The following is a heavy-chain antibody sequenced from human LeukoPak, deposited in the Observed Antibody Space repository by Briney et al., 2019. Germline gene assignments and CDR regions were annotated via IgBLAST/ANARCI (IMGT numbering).Heavy chain of an antibody. CDR3: AELGITMIGGV. D-gene: IGHD3-10*02. CDR2: ISSSGSTI. CDR1: GFTFSSYE. Sequence: PGGSLRLSCAASGFTFSSYEMNWVRQAPGKGLEWVSYISSSGSTIYYADSVKGRFTISRDNAKNSLYLQMNGPRAEDTAVYYCAELGITMIGGVWGKGTTVTISS. V-gene: IGHV3-48*03. J-gene: IGHJ6*04.